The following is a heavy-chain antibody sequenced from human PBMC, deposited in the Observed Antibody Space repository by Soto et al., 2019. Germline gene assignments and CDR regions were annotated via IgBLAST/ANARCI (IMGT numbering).Heavy chain of an antibody. V-gene: IGHV3-48*03. CDR2: ISTSGSTI. CDR3: ARDLGEGATFWGRGNSDY. D-gene: IGHD1-26*01. CDR1: GFTFSSYE. Sequence: EVQLVESGGGLVQPGGSLRLSFEASGFTFSSYEMNWVRQAPGRGRGWVSYISTSGSTIYYADSVKGRFTISRDNAKNSLYLQMNSLRAEDTAVYYCARDLGEGATFWGRGNSDYWGQGTLVTVSS. J-gene: IGHJ4*02.